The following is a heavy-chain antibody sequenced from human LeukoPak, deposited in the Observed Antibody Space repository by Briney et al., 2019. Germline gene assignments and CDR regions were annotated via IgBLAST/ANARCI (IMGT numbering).Heavy chain of an antibody. CDR2: IFYSGST. CDR1: GGSISSSSYY. V-gene: IGHV4-39*07. CDR3: ARLKKSGVDAFDI. Sequence: PSETLSLTCTVSGGSISSSSYYWGWTRQPPGKGLEWIGSIFYSGSTYYNPSLKSRVTISVDTSKNQFSLKLSSVTAADTAVYYCARLKKSGVDAFDIWGQGTMVTVSS. J-gene: IGHJ3*02. D-gene: IGHD3-10*01.